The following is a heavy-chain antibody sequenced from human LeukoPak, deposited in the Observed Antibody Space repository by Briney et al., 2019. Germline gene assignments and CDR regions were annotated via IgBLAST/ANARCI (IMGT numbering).Heavy chain of an antibody. CDR2: ISAFNGNT. V-gene: IGHV1-18*01. J-gene: IGHJ4*02. D-gene: IGHD3-3*01. Sequence: ASVKVSCKASGYTFTSFGISWVRQAPGQGLEWMGWISAFNGNTIYAQKLQGRVTMTTDTSTSTAYMELRSLRSDDTAVYYCARAEWLLYFDYWGQGTLVTVSS. CDR3: ARAEWLLYFDY. CDR1: GYTFTSFG.